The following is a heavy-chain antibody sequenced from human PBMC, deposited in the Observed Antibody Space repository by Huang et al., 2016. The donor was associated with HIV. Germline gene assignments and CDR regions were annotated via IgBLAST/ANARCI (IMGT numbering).Heavy chain of an antibody. D-gene: IGHD3-3*01. J-gene: IGHJ4*02. V-gene: IGHV3-23*01. CDR3: AKGSERSLTGPKYQYYFDY. CDR1: LFTFSTSA. CDR2: ISGSGSST. Sequence: EVQLLESGGGLVQPGGSLRLSCAASLFTFSTSAMSWVRQAQGKGLEGVSGISGSGSSTYYADSVKGRFTISRDNSRNTLYLQMKSLRVEDTAIYYCAKGSERSLTGPKYQYYFDYWGQGTLVTVSS.